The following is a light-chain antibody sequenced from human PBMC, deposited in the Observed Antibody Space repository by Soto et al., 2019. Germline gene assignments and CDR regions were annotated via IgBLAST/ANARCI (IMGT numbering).Light chain of an antibody. CDR3: QFYDSSLSGWV. CDR2: GNS. CDR1: SSNIGAGYD. J-gene: IGLJ3*02. V-gene: IGLV1-40*01. Sequence: QSALTQPPSVSGAPGQRVTISCTGSSSNIGAGYDVHWYQQLPGTAPKLLIYGNSNRPSGVPDRFSGSKSGTSASLAITGLQTEDEADYYCQFYDSSLSGWVFGGGTKLTVL.